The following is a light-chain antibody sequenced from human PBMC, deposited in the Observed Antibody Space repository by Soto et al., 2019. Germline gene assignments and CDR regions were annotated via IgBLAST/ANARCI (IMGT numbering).Light chain of an antibody. CDR3: QQYKKWPRT. V-gene: IGKV3-15*01. CDR1: QSVSSN. Sequence: ILMPPSPNTLSLSPGERATLSLRASQSVSSNFAWYQQKPGQAPRLLIYDASTRATGIPARFSGSGSGTEFTLTISSLQSEDFAVYYCQQYKKWPRTFGHGTKVDI. CDR2: DAS. J-gene: IGKJ1*01.